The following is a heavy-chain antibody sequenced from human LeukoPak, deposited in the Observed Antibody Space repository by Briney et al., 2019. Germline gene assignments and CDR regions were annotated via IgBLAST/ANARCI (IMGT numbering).Heavy chain of an antibody. Sequence: GGSLRLSCAASGFTFSDYYMSWIRQAPGKGLEWVSYISSSSGYTNYADPVKGRFTISRDNSKNTLYVQLNSLRAEDTAMYYCAREYSDYGNAFDIWGQGTTVTVSS. D-gene: IGHD4-17*01. V-gene: IGHV3-11*06. CDR1: GFTFSDYY. CDR2: ISSSSGYT. J-gene: IGHJ3*02. CDR3: AREYSDYGNAFDI.